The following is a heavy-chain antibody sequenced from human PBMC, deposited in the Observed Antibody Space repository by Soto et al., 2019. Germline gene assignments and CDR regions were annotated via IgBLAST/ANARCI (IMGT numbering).Heavy chain of an antibody. J-gene: IGHJ4*02. D-gene: IGHD3-10*01. CDR3: AKVALSSSWFGELLLDYFDN. V-gene: IGHV3-53*01. CDR2: IYSGGST. CDR1: GFTVGSNY. Sequence: PGGSLRISCAASGFTVGSNYMSWVRQAPGKGLEWVSVIYSGGSTYYANSVKGRITISRDNSKNTLYLQMNSLRAEDTAVYYCAKVALSSSWFGELLLDYFDNWGQGTLVTVSS.